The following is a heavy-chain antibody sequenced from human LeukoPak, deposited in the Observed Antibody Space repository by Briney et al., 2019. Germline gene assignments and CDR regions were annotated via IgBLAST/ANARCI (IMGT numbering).Heavy chain of an antibody. CDR2: INSYSSHI. J-gene: IGHJ4*02. CDR3: ARDPERYLRTGKFDY. CDR1: GFTFSTSA. D-gene: IGHD5/OR15-5a*01. V-gene: IGHV3-21*01. Sequence: PGGSLRLSCAASGFTFSTSAMNWVRQVPGKGLEWVSSINSYSSHIYYAASVRGRFTVSRDNARNSVFLQINSLTAEDTAVYYCARDPERYLRTGKFDYWGQGTLVTVSS.